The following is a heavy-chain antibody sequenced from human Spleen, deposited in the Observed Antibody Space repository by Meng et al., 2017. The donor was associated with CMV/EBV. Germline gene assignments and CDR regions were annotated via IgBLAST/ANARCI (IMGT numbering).Heavy chain of an antibody. D-gene: IGHD2-2*02. CDR3: AREPQHCSSTSCHIVGAFDI. CDR1: GGTFSSYA. V-gene: IGHV1-18*01. Sequence: ASVKVSCKASGGTFSSYAISWVRQAPGQGLEWMGWISAYNDNTNYAQKLQGRVTMTTDTSTSTAYMELRSLRSDDTAVYYCAREPQHCSSTSCHIVGAFDIWGQGTMVTVSS. J-gene: IGHJ3*02. CDR2: ISAYNDNT.